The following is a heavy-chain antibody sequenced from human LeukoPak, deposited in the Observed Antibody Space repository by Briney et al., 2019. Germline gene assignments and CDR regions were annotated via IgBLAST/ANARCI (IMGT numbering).Heavy chain of an antibody. CDR3: ARAPSEIGGYYPEYFRP. V-gene: IGHV3-74*01. J-gene: IGHJ1*01. CDR2: IKSDGST. D-gene: IGHD3-22*01. CDR1: GFTFSTYW. Sequence: GGSLRLSCAASGFTFSTYWMHWVRQAPGKGLVWDSRIKSDGSTNYADSVKGRFTISRDNANNTLSLQMNSLRPEDTGVYYCARAPSEIGGYYPEYFRPWGQGTLVTVSS.